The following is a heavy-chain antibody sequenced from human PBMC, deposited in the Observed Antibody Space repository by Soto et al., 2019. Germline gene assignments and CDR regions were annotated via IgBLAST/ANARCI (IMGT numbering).Heavy chain of an antibody. CDR1: GFTISNYW. CDR2: SNTDGSST. D-gene: IGHD1-26*01. J-gene: IGHJ3*02. Sequence: EVQLVESGGGLVQPGGSLRLSCAASGFTISNYWMHWVRQAPGKGLVWVSRSNTDGSSTNYADSVKGRFTISRDNAKNTLDLQMNSLRAEHTAVYYCARSMGAKNGFEIWGQGTMVTVSS. CDR3: ARSMGAKNGFEI. V-gene: IGHV3-74*01.